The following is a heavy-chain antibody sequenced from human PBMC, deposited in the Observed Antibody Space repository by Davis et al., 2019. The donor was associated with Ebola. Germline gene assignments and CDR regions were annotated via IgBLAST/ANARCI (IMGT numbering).Heavy chain of an antibody. J-gene: IGHJ5*02. D-gene: IGHD1-26*01. CDR1: GFTFSSYW. CDR2: IKQDGSEK. Sequence: GESLKISCAASGFTFSSYWMSWVRQAPGKGLEWVANIKQDGSEKYYVDSVKGRFTISRDNAKNSLYLQMNSLRAEDTAVYYCARDRTWEQPGGWFDPWGQGTLVTVSS. CDR3: ARDRTWEQPGGWFDP. V-gene: IGHV3-7*03.